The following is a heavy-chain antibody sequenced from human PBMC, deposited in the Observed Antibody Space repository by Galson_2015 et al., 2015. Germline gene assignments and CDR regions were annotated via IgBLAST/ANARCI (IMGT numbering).Heavy chain of an antibody. CDR2: ISSSSIYT. V-gene: IGHV3-11*05. Sequence: SLRLSCAASGFTFSDFYMSWVRQAPGKGLEWVSYISSSSIYTNYADSVKGRFTISRDNAKNSLYLQMNSLRVEDTAVYYCARVEGYTRGWSDSWGQGTLVTVSS. CDR3: ARVEGYTRGWSDS. CDR1: GFTFSDFY. J-gene: IGHJ5*01. D-gene: IGHD1-1*01.